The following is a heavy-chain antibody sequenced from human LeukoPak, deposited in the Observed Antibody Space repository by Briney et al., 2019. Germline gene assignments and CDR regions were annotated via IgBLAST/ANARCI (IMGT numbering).Heavy chain of an antibody. D-gene: IGHD3-22*01. CDR2: ISGSGGST. CDR3: AKAADGYYDSSGYSYFDY. V-gene: IGHV3-23*01. Sequence: GGSLRLSCASCGFTFSSYAMSWVRQAPGKGLEWVSAISGSGGSTYYADSVKGRFTISRDNSKNTLYLQMNSLRAEDTAVYYCAKAADGYYDSSGYSYFDYWGQGTLVTVSS. J-gene: IGHJ4*02. CDR1: GFTFSSYA.